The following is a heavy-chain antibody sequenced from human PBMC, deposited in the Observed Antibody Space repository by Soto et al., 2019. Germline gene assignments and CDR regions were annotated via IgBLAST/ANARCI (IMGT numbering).Heavy chain of an antibody. CDR1: GGSISSYY. J-gene: IGHJ4*02. CDR2: IYYSGST. Sequence: SETLCLTCTVAGGSISSYYWSWIRQPPGKGLEWIGYIYYSGSTNYNPSLKSRVTIIKDTSKNQVVLTMTNMAPVDTATYYCVHRTDYPYYFDYWGQGAPVTVSS. CDR3: VHRTDYPYYFDY. V-gene: IGHV4-59*01. D-gene: IGHD3-9*01.